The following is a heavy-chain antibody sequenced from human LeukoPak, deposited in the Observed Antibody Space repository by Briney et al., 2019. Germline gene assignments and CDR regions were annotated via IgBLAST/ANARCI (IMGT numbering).Heavy chain of an antibody. CDR1: GYTFSTYT. V-gene: IGHV1-2*02. Sequence: ASVKVSCKASGYTFSTYTMNWVRQAPGQGLEWMGWINPNSGGTNYAQKFQGRVTMTRDTSISTAYMELSRLRSDDTAVYYCARFNWFDPWGQGTLVTVSS. CDR2: INPNSGGT. J-gene: IGHJ5*02. CDR3: ARFNWFDP.